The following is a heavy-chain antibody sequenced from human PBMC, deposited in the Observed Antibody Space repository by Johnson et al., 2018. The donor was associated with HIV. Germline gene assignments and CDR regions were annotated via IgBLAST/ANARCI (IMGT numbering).Heavy chain of an antibody. CDR1: GFTFSSYA. V-gene: IGHV3-30-3*01. Sequence: QVQLMESGGGVVQPGRSLRLSCAASGFTFSSYAMHWVRQAPGKGLEWVAVISYDGGNKYYADSVKGRFTISRDNSKNTLYLQMNSLRAEDTAGYYGAREEVVVAATQEDAFDIWGQGTMVTVSS. CDR3: AREEVVVAATQEDAFDI. CDR2: ISYDGGNK. D-gene: IGHD2-15*01. J-gene: IGHJ3*02.